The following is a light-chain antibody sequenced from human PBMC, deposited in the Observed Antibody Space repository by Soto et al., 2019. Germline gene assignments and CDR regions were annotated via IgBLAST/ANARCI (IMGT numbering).Light chain of an antibody. CDR3: QQFNSYPII. J-gene: IGKJ5*01. CDR2: DVS. CDR1: QDIRGA. Sequence: AIQLTQSPSSLSAPVGDRVTITCRASQDIRGALAWYQQKPGKAPKILIYDVSSLQSGVPSRFSGSSSGTDFTLTISGLQPEDFATYYCQQFNSYPIIFGQGTRLDIK. V-gene: IGKV1-13*02.